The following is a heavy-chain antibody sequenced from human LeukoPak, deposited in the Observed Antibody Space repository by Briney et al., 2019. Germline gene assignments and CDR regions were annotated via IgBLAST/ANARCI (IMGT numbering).Heavy chain of an antibody. CDR1: GDSISSYY. Sequence: RTSETLSLTCSVSGDSISSYYWSWIRQPPGKGLEWIGYIYYSGSTNYNPSLKSRVTISVDTSKNQFSLKLSSVTAADTALYYCARVLGYCSGGGCYPTQFFDPWGQGTLVTVSS. D-gene: IGHD2-15*01. CDR3: ARVLGYCSGGGCYPTQFFDP. CDR2: IYYSGST. J-gene: IGHJ5*02. V-gene: IGHV4-59*12.